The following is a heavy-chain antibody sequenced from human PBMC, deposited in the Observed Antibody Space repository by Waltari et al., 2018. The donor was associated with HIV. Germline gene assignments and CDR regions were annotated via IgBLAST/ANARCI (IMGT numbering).Heavy chain of an antibody. D-gene: IGHD5-12*01. CDR2: IKPDGSTI. J-gene: IGHJ4*02. CDR3: ATSGYRTGPFDH. Sequence: EVQLVESGGGLVQHGGSLTLSCAAPGFSLSSYWMNWVRQAPGKGLEWVANIKPDGSTIYYVDSVKGRFSIARDNAQNSLYLHMNTLRVEDAAVYFCATSGYRTGPFDHWGQGTPVTVSS. CDR1: GFSLSSYW. V-gene: IGHV3-7*01.